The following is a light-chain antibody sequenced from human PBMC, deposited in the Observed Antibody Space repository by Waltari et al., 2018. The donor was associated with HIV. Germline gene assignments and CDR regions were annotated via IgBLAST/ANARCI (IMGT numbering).Light chain of an antibody. J-gene: IGLJ2*01. CDR2: SNN. Sequence: QSVLTPPPSASGTPGQRVTIPCSGSIPNFRSDTVNWFQQLPGTAPKLLIYSNNQRPSGVPDRFSGSKSGTSASLAISGLQSEDEADYYCAAWDDSLNVVFGGGTKLTVL. V-gene: IGLV1-44*01. CDR3: AAWDDSLNVV. CDR1: IPNFRSDT.